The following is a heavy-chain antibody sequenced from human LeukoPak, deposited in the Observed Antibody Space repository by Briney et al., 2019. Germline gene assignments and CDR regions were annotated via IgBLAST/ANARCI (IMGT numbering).Heavy chain of an antibody. CDR2: IEQDGSVQ. V-gene: IGHV3-7*01. CDR3: TRLQIAVAGPNWFDP. Sequence: AGGSLRLSCAASKFTFSSYWMSWVRLAPGKGLEWVANIEQDGSVQFYMDSLKGRFSVSRDNAKNSLYLQMNGLRVEDTAVYYCTRLQIAVAGPNWFDPWGQGTLVTVSS. D-gene: IGHD6-19*01. CDR1: KFTFSSYW. J-gene: IGHJ5*02.